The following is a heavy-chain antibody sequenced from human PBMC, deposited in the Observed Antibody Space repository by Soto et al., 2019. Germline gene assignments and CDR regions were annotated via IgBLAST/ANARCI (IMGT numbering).Heavy chain of an antibody. J-gene: IGHJ2*01. Sequence: EVQLVESGGGLVQPGGSLRLACAASGFTFSRYWMHWVRQAPGKGLVWVSRSHSDGSSTSYADSVKGRFTISRDNAKNTLYLHMNSLRAEDTAVYDGARGGSLNWYCDRWGRGTLVTVSS. CDR1: GFTFSRYW. D-gene: IGHD1-26*01. CDR3: ARGGSLNWYCDR. V-gene: IGHV3-74*01. CDR2: SHSDGSST.